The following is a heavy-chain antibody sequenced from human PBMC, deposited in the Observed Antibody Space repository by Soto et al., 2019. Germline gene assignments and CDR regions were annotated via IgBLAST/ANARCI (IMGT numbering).Heavy chain of an antibody. Sequence: QVQLVQSGAEVKKSGASVKVSCKASGYTFSSHDINWVRQATGQGLEWMGWMNPNSGNTGYAQKFQGRVTMTRNTSISTAYMELSSLRSEDTTVYYCARWDFGVYARFDYWGQGTLVTVSS. V-gene: IGHV1-8*01. CDR1: GYTFSSHD. CDR2: MNPNSGNT. CDR3: ARWDFGVYARFDY. J-gene: IGHJ4*02. D-gene: IGHD4-17*01.